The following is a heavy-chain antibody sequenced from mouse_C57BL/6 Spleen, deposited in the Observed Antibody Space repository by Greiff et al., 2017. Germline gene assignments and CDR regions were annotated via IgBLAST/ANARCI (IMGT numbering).Heavy chain of an antibody. V-gene: IGHV1-15*01. D-gene: IGHD1-1*01. CDR3: TRRYGSSYGYFDY. CDR1: GYTFTDYE. J-gene: IGHJ2*01. Sequence: VQLQQSGAELVRPGASVTLSCKASGYTFTDYEMHWVKQTPVHGLEWIGAIDPETGGTAYNQKFKGKAILTADKSSSTAYMELRSLTSEDSAVYYCTRRYGSSYGYFDYWGKGTTLTVSS. CDR2: IDPETGGT.